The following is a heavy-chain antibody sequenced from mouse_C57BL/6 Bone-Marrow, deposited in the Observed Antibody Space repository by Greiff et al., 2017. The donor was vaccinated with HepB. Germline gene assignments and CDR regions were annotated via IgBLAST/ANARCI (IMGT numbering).Heavy chain of an antibody. Sequence: EVQLQQSGPELVKPGASVKISCKASGYTFTDYNMDWVKQSHGKSLEWIGDINPNNGGTIYNQKFKGKATLTVDKSSSTAYMELRSLTSEYTAVYYCARRLLGYGWYFDVWGTGTTVTVSS. J-gene: IGHJ1*03. CDR3: ARRLLGYGWYFDV. CDR1: GYTFTDYN. CDR2: INPNNGGT. D-gene: IGHD1-1*01. V-gene: IGHV1-18*01.